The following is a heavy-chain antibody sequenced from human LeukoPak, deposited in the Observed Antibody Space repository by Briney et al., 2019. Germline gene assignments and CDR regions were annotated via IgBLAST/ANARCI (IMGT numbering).Heavy chain of an antibody. D-gene: IGHD6-13*01. Sequence: GGSLRLSCAASGFTFSSYCMHWVRQAPGKGLEWVAVIWYDGSNKYYADSVKGRFTISRDNSKNTLYLQMNSLRAEDTAVYYCARDIAAAGSRYYYYGMDVWGQGTTVTVSS. CDR1: GFTFSSYC. CDR3: ARDIAAAGSRYYYYGMDV. CDR2: IWYDGSNK. J-gene: IGHJ6*02. V-gene: IGHV3-33*01.